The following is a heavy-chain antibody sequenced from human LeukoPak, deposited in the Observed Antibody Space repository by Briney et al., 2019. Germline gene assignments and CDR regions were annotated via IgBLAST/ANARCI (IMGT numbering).Heavy chain of an antibody. V-gene: IGHV4-34*01. Sequence: SETLSLTCAVYGGSFSGYYWSWIRQPPGKGLEWIGEINHSGSTNYNPSLKSRVTISVDTSKNQFSLKLSSVTAADTAVYDCARGREVRRYCSGGSCYPGDYYSMDVWGKGTTVTVSS. CDR2: INHSGST. D-gene: IGHD2-15*01. CDR1: GGSFSGYY. CDR3: ARGREVRRYCSGGSCYPGDYYSMDV. J-gene: IGHJ6*03.